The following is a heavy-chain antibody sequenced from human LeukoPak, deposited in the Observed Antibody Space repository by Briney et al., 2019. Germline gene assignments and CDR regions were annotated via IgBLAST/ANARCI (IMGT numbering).Heavy chain of an antibody. CDR3: ASDYGDEYFQH. Sequence: SETLSLTCTVSGGSISSSSYYWGWIRQPPGKGLEWIGSIYYSGSTYYNPSLKGRVTISVDTSKNQFSLKLSSVTAADTAVYYCASDYGDEYFQHWGQGTLVTVSS. V-gene: IGHV4-39*01. CDR1: GGSISSSSYY. D-gene: IGHD4-17*01. J-gene: IGHJ1*01. CDR2: IYYSGST.